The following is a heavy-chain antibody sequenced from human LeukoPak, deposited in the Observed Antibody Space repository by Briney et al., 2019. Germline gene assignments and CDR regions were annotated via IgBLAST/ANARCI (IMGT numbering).Heavy chain of an antibody. V-gene: IGHV4-59*02. Sequence: SETLSLTCTVSGGSVSSYYWSWIRQPPGKGLEWIGYMYYSGSTNYNPSLKSRVTISIDRSKNQFSLKLNSVTAADTAVYYCARTTEAHSWRTRYYDYYMDVWGKGTTVTVSS. CDR3: ARTTEAHSWRTRYYDYYMDV. CDR2: MYYSGST. J-gene: IGHJ6*03. CDR1: GGSVSSYY. D-gene: IGHD6-13*01.